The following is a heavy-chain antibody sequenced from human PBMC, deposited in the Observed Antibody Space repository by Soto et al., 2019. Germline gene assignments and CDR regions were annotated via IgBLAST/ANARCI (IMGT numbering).Heavy chain of an antibody. CDR1: GGSFSGYY. D-gene: IGHD3-10*01. CDR3: ARGGRSWLESFQH. V-gene: IGHV4-34*01. CDR2: INHSGST. J-gene: IGHJ1*01. Sequence: PSETLSLTGAVYGGSFSGYYWSGIRQPPGKGLEWVGEINHSGSTNYNPSLKSRGTISVDTSKNQFSLKLSSVTAADTAVYYCARGGRSWLESFQHWGQGTLVMVSS.